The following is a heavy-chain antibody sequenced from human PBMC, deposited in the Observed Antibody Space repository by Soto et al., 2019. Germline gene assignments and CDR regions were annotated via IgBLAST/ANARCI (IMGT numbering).Heavy chain of an antibody. CDR2: ISYDGGNK. J-gene: IGHJ6*02. CDR1: GFTFRSYA. D-gene: IGHD2-21*01. V-gene: IGHV3-30-3*01. Sequence: QVQLVESGGGVVQPGRSLRLSCAASGFTFRSYAMHWVRQAPGKGLECVAVISYDGGNKFYRDYVKCRFTISRDNFRNTLSLHRNSLRYDDTAVYYCERGEREDIAVVIGVRPGEYGVDVWGQGTTVTASS. CDR3: ERGEREDIAVVIGVRPGEYGVDV.